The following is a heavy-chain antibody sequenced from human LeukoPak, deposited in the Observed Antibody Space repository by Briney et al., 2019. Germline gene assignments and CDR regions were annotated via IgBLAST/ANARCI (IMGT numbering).Heavy chain of an antibody. Sequence: SETLSLTRTVSGGSISSGSYYWSWIRQPAGKGLEWIGRIYTSGGTNYNPSLKSRVTISVDTSKNQFSLKLSSVTAADTAVYYCASGPRPFDYWGQGTLVTVSS. CDR1: GGSISSGSYY. V-gene: IGHV4-61*02. CDR3: ASGPRPFDY. CDR2: IYTSGGT. J-gene: IGHJ4*02.